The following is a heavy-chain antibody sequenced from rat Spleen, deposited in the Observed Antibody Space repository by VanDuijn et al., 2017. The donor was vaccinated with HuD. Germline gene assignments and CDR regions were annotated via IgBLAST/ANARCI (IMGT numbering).Heavy chain of an antibody. CDR1: GFTFSDYN. CDR3: ARRHYGYTDYFDY. CDR2: ISYDGSRT. D-gene: IGHD1-9*01. J-gene: IGHJ2*01. V-gene: IGHV5-7*01. Sequence: EVQLVESGGGLVQPGRSLKLSCAASGFTFSDYNMAWVRQAPKKGLEWVATISYDGSRTYYRDSVKGRFTISRDNAKSILYVQMDSLRPEDTATYYCARRHYGYTDYFDYWGQGVMVTVSS.